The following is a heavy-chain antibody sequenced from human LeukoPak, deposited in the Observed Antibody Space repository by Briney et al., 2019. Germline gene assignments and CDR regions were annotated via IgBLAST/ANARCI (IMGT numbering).Heavy chain of an antibody. Sequence: PGGSLRLSCAASGFTFSSYGMHWVRQAPGKGLEWVAFIRYDGSNKYYADSVKGRFTISRDNSKNTQSLQMNSLRAEDTAVYYCAKEAVPVAMLAVSSWFDPWGQGTLVTVSS. J-gene: IGHJ5*02. CDR3: AKEAVPVAMLAVSSWFDP. CDR1: GFTFSSYG. V-gene: IGHV3-30*02. D-gene: IGHD2-2*01. CDR2: IRYDGSNK.